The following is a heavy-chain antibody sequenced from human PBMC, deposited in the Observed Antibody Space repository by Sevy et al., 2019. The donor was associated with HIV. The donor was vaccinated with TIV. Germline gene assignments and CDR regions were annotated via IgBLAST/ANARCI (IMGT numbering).Heavy chain of an antibody. CDR1: GFTFSDYY. J-gene: IGHJ6*02. CDR2: ISGSDGTI. CDR3: ARDHEKDGDLGDYYYYAMDV. D-gene: IGHD4-17*01. Sequence: GGSLRLSCAASGFTFSDYYMSWIRQAPGKGLEWICYISGSDGTIYYSDSVKGRFTISRDNAKNSLYLHMNSLRAEDTAVYYCARDHEKDGDLGDYYYYAMDVWGQGTTVTVSS. V-gene: IGHV3-11*01.